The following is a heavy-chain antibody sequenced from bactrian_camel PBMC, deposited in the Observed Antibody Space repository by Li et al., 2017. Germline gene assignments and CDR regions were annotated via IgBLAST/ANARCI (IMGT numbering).Heavy chain of an antibody. D-gene: IGHD7*01. J-gene: IGHJ4*01. V-gene: IGHV3S25*01. CDR3: AAGAEVIPFYVANWCTRDYEYKY. CDR2: ISWSGDSI. CDR1: GFTFSSYW. Sequence: QLVESGGGLVQPGGSLRLSCAASGFTFSSYWMYWVRQTPGKGLEWVSAISWSGDSINYADSVKGRFTISRDNAKNTVYLQMDSLIPEDTAMYYCAAGAEVIPFYVANWCTRDYEYKYWGQGTQVTVS.